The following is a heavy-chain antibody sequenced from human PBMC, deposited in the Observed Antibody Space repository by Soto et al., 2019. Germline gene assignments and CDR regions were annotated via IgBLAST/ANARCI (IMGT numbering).Heavy chain of an antibody. CDR2: FDPEDGET. D-gene: IGHD2-15*01. CDR1: GYTLTELS. J-gene: IGHJ6*02. CDR3: ATDLLVSPNKPHYYGMDV. V-gene: IGHV1-24*01. Sequence: QVQLVQSGAEVKKPGASVKVSCKVSGYTLTELSMHWVRQAPGKGLEWMGGFDPEDGETIYAQKFQGRVTMTEDTSTYTGXMELSSLRSEDTAVYYCATDLLVSPNKPHYYGMDVWGQGTTVTVSS.